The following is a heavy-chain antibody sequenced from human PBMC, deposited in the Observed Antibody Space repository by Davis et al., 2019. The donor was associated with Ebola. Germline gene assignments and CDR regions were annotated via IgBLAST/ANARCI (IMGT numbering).Heavy chain of an antibody. CDR2: TYYTSKWYN. CDR3: ARGWLRSSFDY. CDR1: GDSVSISSGG. V-gene: IGHV6-1*01. J-gene: IGHJ4*02. Sequence: PSETLSLTCAVSGDSVSISSGGYNWIRQSPSRGLEWLGRTYYTSKWYNDYAVSVKSRITISPDTSKNQLSLQLDSVTPEDTAVYYCARGWLRSSFDYWGQGTLVTVSS. D-gene: IGHD5-12*01.